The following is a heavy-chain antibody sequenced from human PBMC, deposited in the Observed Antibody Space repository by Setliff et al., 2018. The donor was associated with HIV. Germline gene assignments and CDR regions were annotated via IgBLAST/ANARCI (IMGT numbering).Heavy chain of an antibody. CDR3: ARGCSGGTCTSDAFDI. D-gene: IGHD2-15*01. J-gene: IGHJ3*02. CDR2: INGDGSEK. CDR1: GFVFTDFW. V-gene: IGHV3-7*03. Sequence: PGGSLRLSCAASGFVFTDFWMSWVRQAPGKGLEWVANINGDGSEKNYVDSVKGRFTISRDNPKNSLFLQMDSLRAEDTAVYYCARGCSGGTCTSDAFDIWGQGTMVTVSS.